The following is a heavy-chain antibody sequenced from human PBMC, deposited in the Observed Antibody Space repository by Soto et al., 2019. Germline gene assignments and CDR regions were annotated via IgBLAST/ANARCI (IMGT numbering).Heavy chain of an antibody. CDR1: GGSFTSNNW. CDR2: IYRTGST. J-gene: IGHJ4*02. D-gene: IGHD1-7*01. V-gene: IGHV4-4*02. Sequence: LETLSLTCAVSGGSFTSNNWWTWVRQPPGQGLEWIGEIYRTGSTNYNPSLKSRVTISLDKSENQFSLKVTSLTAADTAVYYCASRDPGTSVDYWGQGTLVTVSS. CDR3: ASRDPGTSVDY.